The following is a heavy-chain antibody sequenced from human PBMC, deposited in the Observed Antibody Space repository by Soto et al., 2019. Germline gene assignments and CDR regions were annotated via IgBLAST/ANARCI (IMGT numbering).Heavy chain of an antibody. V-gene: IGHV3-23*01. CDR2: ISGSGGST. D-gene: IGHD3-16*01. J-gene: IGHJ1*01. CDR1: GFTFSSYA. CDR3: AKECPWGFLSPPYFQH. Sequence: EVQLLESGGGLVQPGGSLRLSCAASGFTFSSYAMSWVRQAPGKGLEWVSAISGSGGSTYYADSVKGRFTISRDNSKNTLYLQMNSLRAEDTAVYYCAKECPWGFLSPPYFQHWGQGTLVTVSS.